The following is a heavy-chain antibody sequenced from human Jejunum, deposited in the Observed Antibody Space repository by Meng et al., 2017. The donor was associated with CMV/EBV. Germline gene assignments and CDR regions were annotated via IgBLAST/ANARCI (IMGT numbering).Heavy chain of an antibody. CDR1: GFTVSTNY. CDR2: IYRGGTT. J-gene: IGHJ4*02. CDR3: AKVAMIRGVVSDF. V-gene: IGHV3-53*01. D-gene: IGHD3-10*01. Sequence: ASGFTVSTNYMSWVRQAPGKGLEWVSVIYRGGTTYYADSVKGRFTISRDNSKNTLYLQMNSLRADDTAVYYCAKVAMIRGVVSDFWGQGTLVTVSS.